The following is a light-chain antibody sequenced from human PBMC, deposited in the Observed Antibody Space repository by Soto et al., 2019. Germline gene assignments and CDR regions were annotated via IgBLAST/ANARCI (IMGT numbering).Light chain of an antibody. CDR3: QQYGGSVT. Sequence: EIVLTQSPGTLSLSPGERATLSCRASQSVSSVYLAWYQQKPGQAPRLLIYGPATRATGIPDRFSASGSGRDFTLTISRLEPEAFAVYSCQQYGGSVTFGGGTKLEIK. CDR1: QSVSSVY. V-gene: IGKV3-20*01. J-gene: IGKJ4*01. CDR2: GPA.